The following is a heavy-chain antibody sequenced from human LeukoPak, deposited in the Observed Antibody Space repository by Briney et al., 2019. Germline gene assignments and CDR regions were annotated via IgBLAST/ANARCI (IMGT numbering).Heavy chain of an antibody. V-gene: IGHV3-48*04. D-gene: IGHD3-10*01. CDR1: GFTFSSYW. Sequence: GGSLRLSCAASGFTFSSYWMSWVRQAPGKGLEWVSYISGSGNTIHYADSVKGRFTISRDNAKNSLYLRMNSLRAEDTALYYCAKDVGRFGQLLYWNCFDPWGQGTLVTVSS. CDR3: AKDVGRFGQLLYWNCFDP. J-gene: IGHJ5*02. CDR2: ISGSGNTI.